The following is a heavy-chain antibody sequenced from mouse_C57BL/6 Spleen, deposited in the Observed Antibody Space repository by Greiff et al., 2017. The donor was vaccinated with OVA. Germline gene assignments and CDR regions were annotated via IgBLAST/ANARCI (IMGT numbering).Heavy chain of an antibody. V-gene: IGHV1-82*01. CDR2: IYPGDGDT. Sequence: QVQLKESGPELVKPGASVKISCKASGYAFSSSWMNWVKQRPGKGLEWIGRIYPGDGDTNYNGKFKGKATLTADKSSSTAYMQLSSLTSEDSAVYFCARGGYYGSSSFDYWGQGTTLTVSS. J-gene: IGHJ2*01. D-gene: IGHD1-1*01. CDR3: ARGGYYGSSSFDY. CDR1: GYAFSSSW.